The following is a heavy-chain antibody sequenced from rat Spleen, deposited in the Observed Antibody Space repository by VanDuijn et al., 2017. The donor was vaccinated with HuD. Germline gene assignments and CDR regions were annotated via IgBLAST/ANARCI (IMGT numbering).Heavy chain of an antibody. CDR1: GFTFSDYG. CDR3: TRASYSGAVMYTTDY. Sequence: EVQLVESGGGLVQPGRSLKLSCAASGFTFSDYGMAWVRQAPTKGLEWVASLSTGGGNTYYRDSVKGRFTISRDNAKSTLYLQMNSLRSDDTATYYCTRASYSGAVMYTTDYWGQGVMVTVSS. CDR2: LSTGGGNT. J-gene: IGHJ2*01. V-gene: IGHV5S13*01. D-gene: IGHD1-6*01.